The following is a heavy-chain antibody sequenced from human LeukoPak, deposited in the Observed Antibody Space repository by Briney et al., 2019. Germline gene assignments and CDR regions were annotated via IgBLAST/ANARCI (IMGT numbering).Heavy chain of an antibody. Sequence: GSLVKVSCKASGGTFSSYAISWVRQAPGQGLEWMGGIIPIFGTANYAQKFQGRVTITTDESTSTAYMELSSLRSEDTAVYYCARQNPLYYYDSSGYYFDYWGQGTLVTASS. CDR3: ARQNPLYYYDSSGYYFDY. V-gene: IGHV1-69*05. CDR2: IIPIFGTA. J-gene: IGHJ4*02. D-gene: IGHD3-22*01. CDR1: GGTFSSYA.